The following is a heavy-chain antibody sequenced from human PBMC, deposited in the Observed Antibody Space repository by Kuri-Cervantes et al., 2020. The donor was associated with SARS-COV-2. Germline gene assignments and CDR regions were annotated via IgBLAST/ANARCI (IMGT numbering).Heavy chain of an antibody. V-gene: IGHV5-10-1*01. CDR3: ARHYYGSGSYYREDPYYYYYYMDV. CDR1: GYSFTSYW. D-gene: IGHD3-10*01. Sequence: GESLKISCKGSGYSFTSYWISWVRQMPGKGLEWMGRIDPSDSYTNYSPSFQGHVTISADKSISTAYLQWSSLKASDTAMYYCARHYYGSGSYYREDPYYYYYYMDVWGKGTTVTVSS. CDR2: IDPSDSYT. J-gene: IGHJ6*03.